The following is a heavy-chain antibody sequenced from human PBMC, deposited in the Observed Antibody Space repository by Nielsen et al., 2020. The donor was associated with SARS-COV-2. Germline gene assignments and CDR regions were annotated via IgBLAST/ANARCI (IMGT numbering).Heavy chain of an antibody. J-gene: IGHJ4*02. CDR3: ARGFDY. CDR2: IYYSGST. Sequence: ESLKISCAASGFTFSSYWMSWVRQPPGKGLEWIGSIYYSGSTNYNPSLKSRVTISVDTSKNQFSLKLSSVTAADTAVYYCARGFDYWGQGTLVTVSS. V-gene: IGHV4-59*08. CDR1: GFTFSSYW.